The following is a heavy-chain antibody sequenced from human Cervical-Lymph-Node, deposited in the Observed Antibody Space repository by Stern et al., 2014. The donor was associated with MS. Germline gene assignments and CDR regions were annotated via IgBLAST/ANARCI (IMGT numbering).Heavy chain of an antibody. CDR1: GFSISSYY. CDR2: VDDTATT. D-gene: IGHD3-3*01. J-gene: IGHJ5*02. Sequence: QVQLQESGPGLVKPSETLSLSCTVTGFSISSYYWSWIRQPPGKGLEWIGYVDDTATTKYKTSLKSRVTISVDTSKNQVSLRLTSVTAADTAVYYCARETFGVLDPWGQGILVTVSS. V-gene: IGHV4-59*01. CDR3: ARETFGVLDP.